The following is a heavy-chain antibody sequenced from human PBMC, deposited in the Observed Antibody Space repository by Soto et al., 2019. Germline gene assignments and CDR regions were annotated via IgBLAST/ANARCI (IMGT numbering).Heavy chain of an antibody. Sequence: GGSLRLSCTSSGFTFGDYAMSLFRQAPGKGLEWVGFIRSKAYGGTTEYAASVKGRFTISRDDSKSIAYLQMNSLKTEDTAVYYCTRAPAPDYTIFGVVRWFDPWGQGTLVTVSS. CDR2: IRSKAYGGTT. D-gene: IGHD3-3*01. CDR1: GFTFGDYA. J-gene: IGHJ5*02. CDR3: TRAPAPDYTIFGVVRWFDP. V-gene: IGHV3-49*03.